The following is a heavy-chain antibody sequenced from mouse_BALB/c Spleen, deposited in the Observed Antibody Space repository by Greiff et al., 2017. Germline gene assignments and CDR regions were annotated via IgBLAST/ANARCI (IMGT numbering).Heavy chain of an antibody. CDR2: IYPGDGDT. Sequence: VQLQESGAELARPGASVKLSCKASGYTFTSYWMQWVKQRPGQGLEWIGAIYPGDGDTRYTQKFKGKATLTADKSSSTAYMQLSSLTSEDSAVYYCARWGTSGEDYAMDYWGQGTSVTVSS. D-gene: IGHD1-1*02. V-gene: IGHV1-87*01. J-gene: IGHJ4*01. CDR3: ARWGTSGEDYAMDY. CDR1: GYTFTSYW.